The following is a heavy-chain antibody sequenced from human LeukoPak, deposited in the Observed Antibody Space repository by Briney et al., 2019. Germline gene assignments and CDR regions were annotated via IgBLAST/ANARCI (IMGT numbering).Heavy chain of an antibody. CDR2: INPNSGGT. CDR3: ARGVLAGYDSSGYPFYNRFDP. V-gene: IGHV1-2*02. D-gene: IGHD3-22*01. Sequence: ASVKVSCKASGYTFSGNYMHWVRQAPGQGLEWMGWINPNSGGTKYAQKFQGRVTMTRDTSISTAYMELSRLRSDDTAACYCARGVLAGYDSSGYPFYNRFDPWGQGTLVTVSS. CDR1: GYTFSGNY. J-gene: IGHJ5*02.